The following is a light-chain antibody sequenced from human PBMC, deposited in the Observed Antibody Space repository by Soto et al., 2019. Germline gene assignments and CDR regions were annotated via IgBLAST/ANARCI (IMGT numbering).Light chain of an antibody. Sequence: QFVLTQPPSTSASLGASVTLTCTLSSYDSNYRVGWYQQRPGKGPRFVMRVGTGGIVGSKGDGIPDRFSVLGSGLNRYLTIKNIQEEDESDYHCGADHGSGSNFAVVFGGGTKLTDL. V-gene: IGLV9-49*01. CDR3: GADHGSGSNFAVV. CDR2: VGTGGIVG. J-gene: IGLJ2*01. CDR1: SYDSNYR.